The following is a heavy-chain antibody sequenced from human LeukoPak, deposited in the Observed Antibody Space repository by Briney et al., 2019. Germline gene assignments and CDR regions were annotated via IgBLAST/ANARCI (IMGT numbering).Heavy chain of an antibody. CDR1: GFTFSDYY. J-gene: IGHJ6*02. CDR3: ASMSSGSGWFSYYYYGMDV. D-gene: IGHD6-19*01. Sequence: GGSLRLSCAASGFTFSDYYMSWIRQAPGKGLEWVSYISSSGSTIYYADSVKGRFTISRDNAKNSLYLQMNSLRAEDTAVYYCASMSSGSGWFSYYYYGMDVWGQGTTVTVSS. V-gene: IGHV3-11*01. CDR2: ISSSGSTI.